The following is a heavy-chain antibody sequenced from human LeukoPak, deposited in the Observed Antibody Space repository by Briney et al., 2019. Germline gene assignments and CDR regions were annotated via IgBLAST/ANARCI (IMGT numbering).Heavy chain of an antibody. D-gene: IGHD6-13*01. Sequence: WGSLRLSCAASGFTFGSYGMHWVRQAPGKGLEWVSVIYSGGSTYYAGSVKGRFTISRDDSKNTLYLQMNSLRAEDTAVYYCACQGIAAAGHELNFDYWGQGTLVTVSS. CDR1: GFTFGSYG. V-gene: IGHV3-NL1*01. CDR2: IYSGGST. CDR3: ACQGIAAAGHELNFDY. J-gene: IGHJ4*02.